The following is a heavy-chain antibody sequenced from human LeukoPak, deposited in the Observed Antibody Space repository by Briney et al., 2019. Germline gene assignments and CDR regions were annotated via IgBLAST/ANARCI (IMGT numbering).Heavy chain of an antibody. V-gene: IGHV3-21*04. J-gene: IGHJ4*02. CDR2: ISSSSSYI. D-gene: IGHD3-22*01. CDR1: GFTFSSYS. CDR3: ARDLGDSSGYRARFDY. Sequence: GGSLRLSCAASGFTFSSYSMNWVRQAPGKGLEWVSSISSSSSYIYYADSVKGRFTISRDNAKNSLYLQMNSLRAEDTAVYYCARDLGDSSGYRARFDYWGQGTLVTVSS.